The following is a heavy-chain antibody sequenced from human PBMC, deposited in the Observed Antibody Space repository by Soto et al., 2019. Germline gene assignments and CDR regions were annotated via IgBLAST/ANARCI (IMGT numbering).Heavy chain of an antibody. CDR3: ERDKGGGDSTAEYFHQ. Sequence: QVQLQESGPGLVKPSQTLSLTCTVSGGSISSGGYYWSWIRQHPGKGLEWIWYIFYRGTTYYNTSLKNRVTISVATSKNQVSLKQSSVTAADTAVYYCERDKGGGDSTAEYFHQWGQGTLVPVSS. D-gene: IGHD2-21*01. CDR2: IFYRGTT. CDR1: GGSISSGGYY. V-gene: IGHV4-31*03. J-gene: IGHJ1*01.